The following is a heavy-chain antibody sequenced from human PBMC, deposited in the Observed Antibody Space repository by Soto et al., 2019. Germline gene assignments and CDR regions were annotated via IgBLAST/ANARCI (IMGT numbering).Heavy chain of an antibody. J-gene: IGHJ4*02. V-gene: IGHV5-51*01. CDR1: GYRFTSYW. CDR3: ARQARSSSWPPGY. CDR2: IYPGDSDT. D-gene: IGHD6-13*01. Sequence: GESLKISCTVSGYRFTSYWIGWVRQMPGKGLEWMGIIYPGDSDTRYSPSFQGQVTISADKSISTAYLQWSSLKASDTAMYYCARQARSSSWPPGYWGQGTLVTVSS.